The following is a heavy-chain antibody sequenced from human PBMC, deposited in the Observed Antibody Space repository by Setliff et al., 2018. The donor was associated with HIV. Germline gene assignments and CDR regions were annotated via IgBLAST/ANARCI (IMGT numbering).Heavy chain of an antibody. CDR3: ARARLQGIVTAVGPRDNCLDP. V-gene: IGHV4-59*11. D-gene: IGHD1-26*01. J-gene: IGHJ5*02. CDR1: GGSMTTHF. CDR2: VYYSGST. Sequence: PSETLSLTCTVSGGSMTTHFWSWIRQPPGKGLEWIGSVYYSGSTNYNPSLKSRVTISLDTSENQFSLKLSSVTAADTAVYYCARARLQGIVTAVGPRDNCLDPWGQGTRVTVS.